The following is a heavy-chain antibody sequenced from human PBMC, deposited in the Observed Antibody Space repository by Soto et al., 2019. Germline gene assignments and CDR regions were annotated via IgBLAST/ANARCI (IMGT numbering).Heavy chain of an antibody. CDR1: GGSFSGYY. J-gene: IGHJ4*02. CDR3: ASTLSTLNYCDY. V-gene: IGHV4-34*01. Sequence: QVQLQQWGAGLLKPSETLSLTCAVYGGSFSGYYWSWIRQPPGKGLEWIGEINHSGSTNYNPSLKSRVTIKVDTSKHQFSLKLSSVTAADTAVYSCASTLSTLNYCDYGGQGTLVTVS. D-gene: IGHD4-17*01. CDR2: INHSGST.